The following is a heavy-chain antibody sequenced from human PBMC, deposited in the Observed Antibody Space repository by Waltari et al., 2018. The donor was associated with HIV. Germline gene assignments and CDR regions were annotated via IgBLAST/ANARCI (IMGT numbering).Heavy chain of an antibody. CDR2: ISGSGGSH. CDR1: GFTFSNYG. Sequence: EVQVLESGGALVQPGGSLRLSCAASGFTFSNYGMSWVRQAPGKGVEWVSTISGSGGSHYYSDSVKGRFTVSRDNSKNTLYLQMNSLRAEDTAVYFCVKEHQYSHSWYSYYGMDVWGQGTTVTVSS. CDR3: VKEHQYSHSWYSYYGMDV. D-gene: IGHD6-13*01. J-gene: IGHJ6*02. V-gene: IGHV3-23*01.